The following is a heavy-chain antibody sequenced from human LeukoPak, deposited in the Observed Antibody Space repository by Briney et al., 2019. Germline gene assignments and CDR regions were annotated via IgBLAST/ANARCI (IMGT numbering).Heavy chain of an antibody. J-gene: IGHJ3*01. D-gene: IGHD1/OR15-1a*01. Sequence: GSLRLSCAASGLSLNNHDMHWVRQVTGKGLEWVSGIGTGGDTYYSNSVKGRFTISREGATNSLYLQMNSLSAEDTAVYYCATERVTTPGFEAFGLWGQGTMVTVSS. CDR3: ATERVTTPGFEAFGL. CDR1: GLSLNNHD. CDR2: IGTGGDT. V-gene: IGHV3-13*01.